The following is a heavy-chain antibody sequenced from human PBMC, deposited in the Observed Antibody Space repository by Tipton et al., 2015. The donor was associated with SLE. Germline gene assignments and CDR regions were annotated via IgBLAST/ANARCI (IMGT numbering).Heavy chain of an antibody. J-gene: IGHJ3*02. V-gene: IGHV4-34*01. CDR3: ANPPGRAAFDI. CDR1: GGSFSGYY. Sequence: TLSLTCAFYGGSFSGYYWSWIRQPPGKGLEWIGEIYHSLSTNYNPSLKSRVTISVDTSKNQFSLKLSSMTAADTAVYYCANPPGRAAFDIWGQGTMVTVSS. CDR2: IYHSLST. D-gene: IGHD2-15*01.